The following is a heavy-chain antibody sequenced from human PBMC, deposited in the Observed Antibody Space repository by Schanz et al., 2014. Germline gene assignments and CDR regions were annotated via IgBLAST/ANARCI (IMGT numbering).Heavy chain of an antibody. Sequence: QVQLQESGPGLVKPSETLSLTCTVSGDSIGTYQWSWIRQPPGKGLEWIGYVYHSGVTTYKSSLKSRVSITVNTKKNHFSLKLNSLTAADTAVYYCARSTYDFWSAFDYWGQGILVAVSS. CDR2: VYHSGVT. J-gene: IGHJ4*02. CDR1: GDSIGTYQ. CDR3: ARSTYDFWSAFDY. D-gene: IGHD3-3*01. V-gene: IGHV4-59*08.